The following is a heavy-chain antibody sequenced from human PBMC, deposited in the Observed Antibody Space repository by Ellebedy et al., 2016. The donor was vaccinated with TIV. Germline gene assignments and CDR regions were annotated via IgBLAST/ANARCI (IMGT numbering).Heavy chain of an antibody. CDR2: IIPIFGTA. D-gene: IGHD2-15*01. J-gene: IGHJ3*02. CDR3: AREAAIPMEGYCSGGSCHPFDAFDI. V-gene: IGHV1-69*13. CDR1: GGTFSSYA. Sequence: SVKVSCXASGGTFSSYAISWVRQAPGQGLEWMGGIIPIFGTANYAQKFQGRVTITADESTSTAYMELSSLRSEDTAVYYCAREAAIPMEGYCSGGSCHPFDAFDIWGQGTMVTVSS.